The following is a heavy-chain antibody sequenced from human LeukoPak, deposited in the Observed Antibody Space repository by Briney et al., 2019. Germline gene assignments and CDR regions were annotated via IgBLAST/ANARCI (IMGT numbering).Heavy chain of an antibody. CDR3: ACDYRHPPWYYMDV. CDR1: GYTFTSYG. V-gene: IGHV1-18*01. Sequence: ASVKVSCKASGYTFTSYGISWVRQAPGQGLEWMGWISAYNGNTNYAQKLQGRVTMTTDTSTSTAYMELRSLRSDDTAVYYCACDYRHPPWYYMDVWGKGTTVTVSS. CDR2: ISAYNGNT. J-gene: IGHJ6*03. D-gene: IGHD4-11*01.